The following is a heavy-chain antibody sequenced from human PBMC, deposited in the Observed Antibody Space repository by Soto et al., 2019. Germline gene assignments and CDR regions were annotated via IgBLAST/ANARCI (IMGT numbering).Heavy chain of an antibody. J-gene: IGHJ6*02. V-gene: IGHV4-31*03. CDR3: ARVCGGDCHYGMDV. CDR2: IYYSGST. Sequence: QVPLQESGPGLVKPSQTLSLTCTVSGGSISSGGYYCSWIRQHPGKGLEWIGYIYYSGSTYYNPSLKSRVTISVDTSKNQFSLKLSSVTAADTAVYYCARVCGGDCHYGMDVWGQGTTVTLSS. D-gene: IGHD2-21*02. CDR1: GGSISSGGYY.